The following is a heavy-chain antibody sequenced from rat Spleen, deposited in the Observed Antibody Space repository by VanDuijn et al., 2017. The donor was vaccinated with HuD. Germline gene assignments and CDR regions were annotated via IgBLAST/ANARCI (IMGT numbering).Heavy chain of an antibody. Sequence: EVQLVESGGGLVQPGRSLKLSCAASGFTFNNYGMAWVRQAPTKGLEWVATISYDGSSTYYRDSVKGRFTISRDNAKSTLYLQMDSLRSEDTATYDCARPNFYTNYDYGGQGVMVTVSA. CDR3: ARPNFYTNYDY. CDR1: GFTFNNYG. V-gene: IGHV5-29*01. CDR2: ISYDGSST. J-gene: IGHJ2*01. D-gene: IGHD1-10*01.